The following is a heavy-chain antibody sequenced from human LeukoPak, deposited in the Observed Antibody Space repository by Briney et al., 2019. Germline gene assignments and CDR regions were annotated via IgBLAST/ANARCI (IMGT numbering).Heavy chain of an antibody. D-gene: IGHD5-12*01. J-gene: IGHJ4*02. CDR2: IFHSGTT. V-gene: IGHV4-39*07. CDR3: ARLRGYGGYPGPDY. Sequence: PSETLSLTCTVSGGSISSTLYYWGWIRQSPGTGLEWLGSIFHSGTTYYNPSLKSRVTISVDTSKNQFFLKLTSVTAADTAVYYCARLRGYGGYPGPDYWGQGTLVTVSS. CDR1: GGSISSTLYY.